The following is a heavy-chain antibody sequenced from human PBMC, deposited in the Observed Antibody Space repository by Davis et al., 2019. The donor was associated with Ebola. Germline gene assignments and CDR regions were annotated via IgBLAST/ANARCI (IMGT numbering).Heavy chain of an antibody. CDR3: AKGEDYYGSGSYYNSLGIDY. CDR1: GFTFFSHT. J-gene: IGHJ4*02. D-gene: IGHD3-10*01. V-gene: IGHV3-21*01. Sequence: GESLKISCAASGFTFFSHTMTWVRQAPGKGLEWVSSVSASSRYISYADSLKGRFAISRDNVENSLYLQINSLRVEDTAVYYCAKGEDYYGSGSYYNSLGIDYWGQGTLATVSS. CDR2: VSASSRYI.